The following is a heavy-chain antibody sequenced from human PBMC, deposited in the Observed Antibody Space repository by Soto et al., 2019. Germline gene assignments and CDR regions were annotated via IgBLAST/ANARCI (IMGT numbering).Heavy chain of an antibody. Sequence: XETLILPCTVAGYSVANYFWSWMRQPPGKGLEWIGHMYHGGRTNYSPSLKSRVTMSLDSSKNQFSLNLSSVTAADTAVYFCARDPGYCTNGVCPIFDFWGQGVLVTVSA. CDR2: MYHGGRT. CDR3: ARDPGYCTNGVCPIFDF. J-gene: IGHJ4*02. V-gene: IGHV4-59*02. CDR1: GYSVANYF. D-gene: IGHD2-8*01.